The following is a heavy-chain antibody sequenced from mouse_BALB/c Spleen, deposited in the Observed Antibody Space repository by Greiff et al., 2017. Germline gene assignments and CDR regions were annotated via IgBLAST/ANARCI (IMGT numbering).Heavy chain of an antibody. CDR2: IDPANGNT. D-gene: IGHD4-1*01. CDR3: ARGDWDVPFAY. CDR1: GFNIKDTY. V-gene: IGHV14-3*02. Sequence: VQLKESGAELVKPGASVKLSCTASGFNIKDTYMHWVKQRPEQGLEWIGRIDPANGNTKYDPKFQGKATITADTSSNTAYLQLSSLTSEDTAVYYCARGDWDVPFAYWGQGTLVTVSA. J-gene: IGHJ3*01.